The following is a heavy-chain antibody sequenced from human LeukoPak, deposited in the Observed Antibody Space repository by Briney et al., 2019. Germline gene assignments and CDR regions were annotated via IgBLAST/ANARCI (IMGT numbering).Heavy chain of an antibody. D-gene: IGHD6-19*01. CDR1: GGSFSGYY. Sequence: SETLSLTCAVYGGSFSGYYWSWIRQPPGKGLEWIGEINHSGSTNYNPSLKSRVTISVDTSRNQFSLKLSSVTAADTAVYYCARAGVAGPIDYWGQGTLVTVSS. J-gene: IGHJ4*02. CDR2: INHSGST. V-gene: IGHV4-34*01. CDR3: ARAGVAGPIDY.